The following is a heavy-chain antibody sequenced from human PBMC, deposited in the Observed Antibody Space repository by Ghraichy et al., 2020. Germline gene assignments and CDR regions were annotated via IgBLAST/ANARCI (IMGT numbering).Heavy chain of an antibody. Sequence: GGSLRLSCAASGFTFPTFNMNWVRQSPGKGLEWLSYIGGRTSTTHYADSVRGRFTISRDNARFSLYLHMNSLRDEDTATYYCVRDLECEKKFGMDVWGHGIRVTV. J-gene: IGHJ6*02. V-gene: IGHV3-48*02. D-gene: IGHD3-3*01. CDR1: GFTFPTFN. CDR2: IGGRTSTT. CDR3: VRDLECEKKFGMDV.